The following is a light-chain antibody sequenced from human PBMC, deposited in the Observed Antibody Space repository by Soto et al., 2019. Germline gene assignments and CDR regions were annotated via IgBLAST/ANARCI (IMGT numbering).Light chain of an antibody. CDR3: QLANSFPT. CDR1: QPISSW. CDR2: AAS. Sequence: DIQMTQSPSSVSASVGDRVTITCRASQPISSWLAWYQQKPGEAPKLLIFAASTLQSGVPSRLSGRGAGTHFTLTISSLQPEDSAIYYCQLANSFPTFGRGTRVDLK. J-gene: IGKJ1*01. V-gene: IGKV1-12*01.